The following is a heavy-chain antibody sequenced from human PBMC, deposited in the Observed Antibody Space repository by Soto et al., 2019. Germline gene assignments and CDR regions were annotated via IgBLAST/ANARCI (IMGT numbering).Heavy chain of an antibody. CDR2: INAGNGDT. CDR1: GYTFSMHA. V-gene: IGHV1-3*01. J-gene: IGHJ4*02. D-gene: IGHD1-7*01. Sequence: ASVKVSCKTSGYTFSMHAIHWVRQAPGQGLEWMGWINAGNGDTKYSEKFQDRVAITRDAYASAANMEVRSLRSEDTAIYYCARDEGGWNSIEGGFVKFILDYWGQGSVVTVSP. CDR3: ARDEGGWNSIEGGFVKFILDY.